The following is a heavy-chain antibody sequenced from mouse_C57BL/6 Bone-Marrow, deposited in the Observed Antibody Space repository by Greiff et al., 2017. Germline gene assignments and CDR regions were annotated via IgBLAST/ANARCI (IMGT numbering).Heavy chain of an antibody. CDR2: ISTYYGDA. CDR3: DYDGYLRNYRRFAY. Sequence: QVQLQQSGPELVRPGVSVKISCKGSGYTFTDYAMHWVKQSHARSLEWIGVISTYYGDASYNQKFKDKATMTVDKSSSTAYMELARLTSEDSAVYYCDYDGYLRNYRRFAYWGQGTLVTVSA. V-gene: IGHV1-67*01. CDR1: GYTFTDYA. J-gene: IGHJ3*01. D-gene: IGHD2-3*01.